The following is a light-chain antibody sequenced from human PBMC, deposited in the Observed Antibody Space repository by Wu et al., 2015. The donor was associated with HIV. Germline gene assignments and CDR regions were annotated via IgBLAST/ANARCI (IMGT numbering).Light chain of an antibody. V-gene: IGKV1-39*01. J-gene: IGKJ2*01. Sequence: DIEMAQSPSSLSASVGDTITITCRASQSVDDFLNWYQQVPGKAPKLLVFEATSLQRGVPSRFSGKQLGTEFTLTINRLQPEDFATYFCQQSFNVPRTFGQGTKVE. CDR2: EAT. CDR1: QSVDDF. CDR3: QQSFNVPRT.